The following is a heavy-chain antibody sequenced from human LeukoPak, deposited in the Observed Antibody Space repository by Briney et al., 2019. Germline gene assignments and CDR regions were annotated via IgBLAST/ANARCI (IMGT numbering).Heavy chain of an antibody. CDR1: GFTFSYHW. CDR3: ARDNYDFWSGYLGPDY. D-gene: IGHD3-3*01. J-gene: IGHJ4*02. V-gene: IGHV3-7*01. Sequence: GGSLRLSCAASGFTFSYHWMTWVRQAPGKGLEWVANIKNDGAVKNYVDSVKGRFTISRDNAKNSLYLQMNSLRAEDTAVYYCARDNYDFWSGYLGPDYWGQGTLVTVSS. CDR2: IKNDGAVK.